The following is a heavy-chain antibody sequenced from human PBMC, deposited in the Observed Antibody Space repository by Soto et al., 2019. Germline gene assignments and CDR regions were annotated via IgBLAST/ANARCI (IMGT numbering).Heavy chain of an antibody. Sequence: QVQLVESGGGVVQPGRSLRLSCAASGFTFSSYGMHWVRQAPGKGLEWVAVISYDGSNKYYADSVKGRFTISRDNSKNTLYLQMNSLRAEDTAVYYCANGPLLDYWGQGTLVTVSS. J-gene: IGHJ4*02. V-gene: IGHV3-30*18. CDR1: GFTFSSYG. CDR3: ANGPLLDY. CDR2: ISYDGSNK.